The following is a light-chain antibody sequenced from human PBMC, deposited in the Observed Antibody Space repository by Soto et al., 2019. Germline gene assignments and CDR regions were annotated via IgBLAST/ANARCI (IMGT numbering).Light chain of an antibody. V-gene: IGLV4-69*01. Sequence: QPVLTQSPSASASLGASVKLTCTLSSGHSSYAIAWNQQQPEKGPRYLMKLNSDGSHSKGDGIPDRFSGSSSGAERYLSIASLRSEDEADYYCQTWGTGPFVFGTGTK. J-gene: IGLJ1*01. CDR3: QTWGTGPFV. CDR1: SGHSSYA. CDR2: LNSDGSH.